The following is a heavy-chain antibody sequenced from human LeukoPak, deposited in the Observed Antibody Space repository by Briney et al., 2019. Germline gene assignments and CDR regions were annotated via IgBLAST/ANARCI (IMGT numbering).Heavy chain of an antibody. CDR2: ISAYNGNT. J-gene: IGHJ4*02. Sequence: ASVKVSCKASGGTFSSYAISWVRQAPGQGLEWMGWISAYNGNTIYAQKLQGRVTMTTDTSTSTAYMELRSLRSDDTAVYYCARDKGNIAVAGIDYWGQGTLVTVSS. D-gene: IGHD6-19*01. CDR1: GGTFSSYA. CDR3: ARDKGNIAVAGIDY. V-gene: IGHV1-18*01.